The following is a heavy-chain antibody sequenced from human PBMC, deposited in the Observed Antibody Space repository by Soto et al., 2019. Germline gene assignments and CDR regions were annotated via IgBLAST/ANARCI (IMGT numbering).Heavy chain of an antibody. CDR1: GYMFTGFY. CDR3: AAAAMTVAGRHPDF. CDR2: INPNNGVT. J-gene: IGHJ4*02. D-gene: IGHD6-19*01. Sequence: QVQLVQSGAEVKRPGASVKVSCKASGYMFTGFYLHWVRQAPGQGLEWMGWINPNNGVTTYAKNFQGRVTMTRDSHISTAYIEFSSLGSDDTAVYFCAAAAMTVAGRHPDFWGQGTVVTVS. V-gene: IGHV1-2*02.